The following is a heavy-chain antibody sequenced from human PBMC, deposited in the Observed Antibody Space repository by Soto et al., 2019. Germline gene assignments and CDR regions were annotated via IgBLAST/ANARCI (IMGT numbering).Heavy chain of an antibody. Sequence: SETLSLTCTVSGGSISSGDYYWSWIRQPPGKGLEWIGYIYYSGSTYYNPSLKSRVTLSVDTSKNQFSLKLSSVTAADTAVYYCARVTTVTTLWFDPWGQGTLVTVSS. CDR2: IYYSGST. CDR3: ARVTTVTTLWFDP. J-gene: IGHJ5*02. V-gene: IGHV4-30-4*01. CDR1: GGSISSGDYY. D-gene: IGHD4-17*01.